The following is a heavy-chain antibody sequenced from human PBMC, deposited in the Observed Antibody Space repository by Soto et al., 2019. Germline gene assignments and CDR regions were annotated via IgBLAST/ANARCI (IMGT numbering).Heavy chain of an antibody. V-gene: IGHV3-21*06. CDR3: ARMGTTNAFDV. CDR1: GFNFSTYI. Sequence: EVQVVESGGGLVQPGGSLRLSCAASGFNFSTYILTWVRQAPGKGLEWISSLSGSSTYIYHADSVKGRFAISRDNAKNSLFLQMSSLRAEDTALYYCARMGTTNAFDVWGQGTMVTVSS. D-gene: IGHD1-1*01. J-gene: IGHJ3*01. CDR2: LSGSSTYI.